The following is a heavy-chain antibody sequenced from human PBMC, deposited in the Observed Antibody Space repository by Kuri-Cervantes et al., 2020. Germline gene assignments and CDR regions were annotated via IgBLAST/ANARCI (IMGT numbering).Heavy chain of an antibody. D-gene: IGHD3-16*01. V-gene: IGHV3-33*01. CDR3: ATILTGEGMDV. Sequence: LSLTCAASGFTFSSYGMHWVRQAPGRGLEWVAVIWYDGSGKHHAESVKGRFTISRDNSKNTLYLQMNSLRAEDTAVYYCATILTGEGMDVWGQGTMVTVSS. CDR2: IWYDGSGK. CDR1: GFTFSSYG. J-gene: IGHJ6*02.